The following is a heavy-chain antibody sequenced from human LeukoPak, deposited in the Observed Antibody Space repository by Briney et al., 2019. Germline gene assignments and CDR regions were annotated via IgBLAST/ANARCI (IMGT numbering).Heavy chain of an antibody. Sequence: PGGSLRLSCAASGFTFSSYAMSWVRQAPGKGLEWVSAISGSGGSTYYADSVKGRFTISRDDSKNTLYLQMNSLRAEDTAVYYCAKAYGGYPTPGQGLLEGRNYWGQGTLVTVSS. CDR1: GFTFSSYA. CDR2: ISGSGGST. D-gene: IGHD5-12*01. CDR3: AKAYGGYPTPGQGLLEGRNY. J-gene: IGHJ4*02. V-gene: IGHV3-23*01.